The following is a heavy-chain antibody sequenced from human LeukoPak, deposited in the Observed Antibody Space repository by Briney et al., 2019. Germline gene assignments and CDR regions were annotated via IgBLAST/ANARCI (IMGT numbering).Heavy chain of an antibody. D-gene: IGHD4-23*01. CDR1: GWSLSGYY. Sequence: SETLSLTCAVYGWSLSGYYWHWIRQPPGKGLEWIGEINHSGSTNYNPSLKSRVTISVDTSKNQFSLRLSSVTAADTALYYCASRWTSAFNIWGQGTMVTVSS. J-gene: IGHJ3*02. V-gene: IGHV4-34*01. CDR2: INHSGST. CDR3: ASRWTSAFNI.